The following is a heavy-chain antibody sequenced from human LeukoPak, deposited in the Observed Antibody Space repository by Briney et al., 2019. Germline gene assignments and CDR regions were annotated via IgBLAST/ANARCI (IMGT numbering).Heavy chain of an antibody. V-gene: IGHV1-2*06. D-gene: IGHD1-1*01. J-gene: IGHJ4*02. CDR2: INPNSGDT. CDR3: ARATIGTTTLAVDY. CDR1: GYTFTGYY. Sequence: ASVKVSCKASGYTFTGYYMHWVRQAPGQGLEWMGRINPNSGDTGSAQKFQGRVTVTRDTSISTAYMDLTRLRSDDTAVFYCARATIGTTTLAVDYWGQGTLVTVSS.